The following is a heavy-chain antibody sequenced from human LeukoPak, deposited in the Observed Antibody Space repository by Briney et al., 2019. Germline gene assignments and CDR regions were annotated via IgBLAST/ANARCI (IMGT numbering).Heavy chain of an antibody. CDR3: ARDPQLGPFDY. D-gene: IGHD6-6*01. J-gene: IGHJ4*02. V-gene: IGHV4-4*07. Sequence: SETLSLTCTVSGGSISSYYWSWIRQPAGKGLEWIGRIYTSGRTNYNPSRNSRVTMSVDTSKKQFSLKLSSVTAADTAVYYCARDPQLGPFDYWGQGTLVTVSS. CDR2: IYTSGRT. CDR1: GGSISSYY.